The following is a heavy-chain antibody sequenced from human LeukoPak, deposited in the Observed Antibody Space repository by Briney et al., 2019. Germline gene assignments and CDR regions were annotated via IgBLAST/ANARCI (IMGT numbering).Heavy chain of an antibody. CDR1: GYTFIGYY. Sequence: GASVKVSCKASGYTFIGYYMYWVRQAPGQGLEWMGWINPNSGGTNYAQKFQGWVTMTRDTSISTAYMELSSLRSEDTAVYYCARQTRDAHDWFDPWGQGTLVTVSS. J-gene: IGHJ5*02. V-gene: IGHV1-2*04. CDR3: ARQTRDAHDWFDP. CDR2: INPNSGGT.